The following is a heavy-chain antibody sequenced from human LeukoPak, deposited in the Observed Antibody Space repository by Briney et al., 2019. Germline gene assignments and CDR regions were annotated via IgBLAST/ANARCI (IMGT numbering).Heavy chain of an antibody. D-gene: IGHD1-1*01. CDR2: IYYSGST. J-gene: IGHJ4*02. CDR3: ARNERAGTHYFDY. Sequence: SETLSLTCTVSGGSISSYYWSWIRQPPGKGLEWIGYIYYSGSTNSNPSLKSRVTISVDTSKNQFSLKLSSVTAADTAVYYCARNERAGTHYFDYWGQGTVVTVSS. V-gene: IGHV4-59*13. CDR1: GGSISSYY.